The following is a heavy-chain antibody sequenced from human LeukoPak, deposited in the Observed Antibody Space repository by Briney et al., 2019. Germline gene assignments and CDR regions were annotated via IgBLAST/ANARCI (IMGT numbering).Heavy chain of an antibody. D-gene: IGHD6-6*01. CDR2: IYTSGST. CDR3: AREGRGIAARGGYYYMDV. CDR1: GGSISSGSYY. J-gene: IGHJ6*03. Sequence: PSQTLSLTCAVSGGSISSGSYYWSWLRQPAGKGLEWIGRIYTSGSTNYNPSLKSRVTISVDTSKNQFSLKLSSVTAADTAVYYCAREGRGIAARGGYYYMDVWGKGTTVTVSS. V-gene: IGHV4-61*02.